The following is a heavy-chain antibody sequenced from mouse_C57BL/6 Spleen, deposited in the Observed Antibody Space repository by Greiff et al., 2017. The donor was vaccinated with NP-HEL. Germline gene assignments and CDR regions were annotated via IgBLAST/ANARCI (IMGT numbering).Heavy chain of an antibody. J-gene: IGHJ3*01. V-gene: IGHV2-4*01. D-gene: IGHD2-1*01. CDR1: GFSLTSYG. CDR3: AYGNYGFAY. Sequence: VKLMESGPGLVQPSQSLSITCTVSGFSLTSYGVHWVRQPPGKGLEWLGVIWSGGSTDYNAAFISRLSISKDNSKSQVFFKMNSLQADDTAIYYCAYGNYGFAYWGQGTLVTVSA. CDR2: IWSGGST.